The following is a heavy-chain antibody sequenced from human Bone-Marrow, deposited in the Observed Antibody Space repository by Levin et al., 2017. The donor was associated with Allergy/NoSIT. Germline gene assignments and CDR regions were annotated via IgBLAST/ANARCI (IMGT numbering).Heavy chain of an antibody. CDR1: GASITSGGYF. CDR3: ARDRDSYGYHDS. D-gene: IGHD5-18*01. V-gene: IGHV4-61*02. Sequence: SETLSLTCTVSGASITSGGYFWNWIRQPAGKGLEWIGRVYISGSTDYNPSLRNRVTISIDTSRNQFSLNLKSATATDTAVYYCARDRDSYGYHDSWGQGSLVIVSS. J-gene: IGHJ4*02. CDR2: VYISGST.